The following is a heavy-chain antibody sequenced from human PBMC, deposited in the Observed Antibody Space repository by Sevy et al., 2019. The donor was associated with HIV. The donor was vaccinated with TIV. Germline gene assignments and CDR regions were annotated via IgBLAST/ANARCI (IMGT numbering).Heavy chain of an antibody. Sequence: SDTLSLTCAVYGGSFSGYYWSWIRQPPGKGLEWIGEINHSGSTNYNPSLKSRVTISVDTSKNQFSLKLSSVTAADTAVYYCARGGKTTVVTVFDYWGQGTLVTVSS. V-gene: IGHV4-34*01. CDR2: INHSGST. J-gene: IGHJ4*02. CDR3: ARGGKTTVVTVFDY. D-gene: IGHD4-17*01. CDR1: GGSFSGYY.